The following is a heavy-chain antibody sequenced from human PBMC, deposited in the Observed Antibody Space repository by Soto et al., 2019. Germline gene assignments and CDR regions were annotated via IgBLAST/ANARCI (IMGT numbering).Heavy chain of an antibody. CDR1: GGSFSGYY. V-gene: IGHV4-34*01. CDR2: ISRSGSA. Sequence: SETLSLTCAVSGGSFSGYYWNWIRQRPGKGLEWLGEISRSGSATYNPSLKGRVTMSVDTSKNQISLSVTSVTAADTALYYCARVTIMNYYNNSTSRDRGYFDFWGQGTLVTVSS. J-gene: IGHJ4*02. D-gene: IGHD3-9*01. CDR3: ARVTIMNYYNNSTSRDRGYFDF.